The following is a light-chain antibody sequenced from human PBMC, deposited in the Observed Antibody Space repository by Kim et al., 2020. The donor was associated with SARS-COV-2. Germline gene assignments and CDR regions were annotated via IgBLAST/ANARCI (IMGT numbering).Light chain of an antibody. CDR2: DAS. Sequence: LAPGERATLSCRASQSVTSDLAWYQQKSGQAPRLLIYDASNRATGVPARFSGSGSGTDFSLTISSLEPEDFAVYYCQQRHAWPVTFGQGTRLEIK. CDR3: QQRHAWPVT. J-gene: IGKJ5*01. CDR1: QSVTSD. V-gene: IGKV3-11*01.